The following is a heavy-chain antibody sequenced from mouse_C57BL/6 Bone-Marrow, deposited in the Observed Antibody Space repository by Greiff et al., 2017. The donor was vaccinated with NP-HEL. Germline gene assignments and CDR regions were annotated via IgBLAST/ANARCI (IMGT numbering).Heavy chain of an antibody. Sequence: VQLQQSGPELVKPGASVKFSCTASGFNIKDYYMHWVKQRSEQGLEWIGRIDPEDGETKYAPNFQGKATITADTSSNTAYLQLSSLTPEDTVVYYWGRSIHYDGYYEGEWFAYWGQGTLVTVSA. V-gene: IGHV14-2*01. CDR3: GRSIHYDGYYEGEWFAY. D-gene: IGHD2-3*01. J-gene: IGHJ3*01. CDR2: IDPEDGET. CDR1: GFNIKDYY.